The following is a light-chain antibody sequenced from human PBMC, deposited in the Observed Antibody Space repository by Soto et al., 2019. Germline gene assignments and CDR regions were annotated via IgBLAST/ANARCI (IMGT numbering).Light chain of an antibody. Sequence: DVVMTQSPLTLPVTLGQPASISCRSSQSLVHSDGNTYLNWFHQRPGQSPRRLIYRVSNWDSGVPDRFSGSGSGTDFTLKISRVEAEDVGVYYCMQGTHWPLTFGQGTRLEIK. V-gene: IGKV2-30*02. CDR3: MQGTHWPLT. J-gene: IGKJ5*01. CDR2: RVS. CDR1: QSLVHSDGNTY.